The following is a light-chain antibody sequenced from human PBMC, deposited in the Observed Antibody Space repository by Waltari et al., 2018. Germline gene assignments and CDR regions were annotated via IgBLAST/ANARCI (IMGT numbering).Light chain of an antibody. CDR3: QQYGSSPRT. J-gene: IGKJ1*01. V-gene: IGKV3-20*01. Sequence: EIVLTQSPGTLSLSPGERATLSCRASQSVSSSYLAWYQQKPGQAPRGLVDGASSRATGIPDRFSGSGSGTDFTLTISRLEPEDFAVYYCQQYGSSPRTFGQGTKVEIK. CDR1: QSVSSSY. CDR2: GAS.